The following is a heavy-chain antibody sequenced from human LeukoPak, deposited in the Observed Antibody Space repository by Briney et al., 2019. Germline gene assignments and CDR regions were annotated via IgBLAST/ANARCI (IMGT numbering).Heavy chain of an antibody. V-gene: IGHV1-3*01. CDR3: ARMSGGRIAAAGTPDY. CDR2: INAGNGNT. D-gene: IGHD6-13*01. J-gene: IGHJ4*02. Sequence: ASVKVSCKASGYTFTSYAMHWVRQAPGQRLEWMGWINAGNGNTKYSQKFQGRVTITRDTSASTAYMELSSLRSEDTAVYYCARMSGGRIAAAGTPDYWGQGTLVTVSS. CDR1: GYTFTSYA.